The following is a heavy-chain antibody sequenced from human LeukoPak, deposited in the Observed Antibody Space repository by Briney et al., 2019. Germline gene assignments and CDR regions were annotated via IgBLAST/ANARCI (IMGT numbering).Heavy chain of an antibody. J-gene: IGHJ4*02. V-gene: IGHV1-2*02. Sequence: ASVKVSCKASGYTFTDYSMHWVRQAPGQGLEWMGWINPNSGGTNYAQKFQGRVTMTRDTSISTAYMELSRLRSDDTAVFYCARNTYYYDNSAGTFDFWGQGTLVTVSS. CDR1: GYTFTDYS. CDR2: INPNSGGT. D-gene: IGHD3-22*01. CDR3: ARNTYYYDNSAGTFDF.